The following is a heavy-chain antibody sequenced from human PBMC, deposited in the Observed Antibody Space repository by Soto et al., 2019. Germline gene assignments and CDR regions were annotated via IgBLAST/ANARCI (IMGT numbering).Heavy chain of an antibody. J-gene: IGHJ6*02. CDR3: ARVGTSGSYSYYYYYGMDV. CDR2: LSYDGSDK. CDR1: GFTFSSYG. D-gene: IGHD1-26*01. Sequence: QVQLVESGGGVVQPGRSLRLSCAASGFTFSSYGMHWVRQAPGKGLEWVAVLSYDGSDKYYADSVKGRFTISSANSKNSLLLQMNRLRAEDTAVYYCARVGTSGSYSYYYYYGMDVWVQGTTVTVSS. V-gene: IGHV3-30*03.